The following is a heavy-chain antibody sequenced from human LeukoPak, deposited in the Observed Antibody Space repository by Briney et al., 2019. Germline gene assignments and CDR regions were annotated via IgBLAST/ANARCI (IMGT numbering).Heavy chain of an antibody. J-gene: IGHJ3*02. CDR3: TRRYLLAAFDI. Sequence: TGGSLRLSCAASGFTFSGSAMHWVRQASGKGLEWVGRIRSKANSYATAYAASVKGSFTISRDDSKNTAYLQMNSLKTEDTAVYYCTRRYLLAAFDIWGQGTMVTVSS. D-gene: IGHD2-21*01. CDR1: GFTFSGSA. CDR2: IRSKANSYAT. V-gene: IGHV3-73*01.